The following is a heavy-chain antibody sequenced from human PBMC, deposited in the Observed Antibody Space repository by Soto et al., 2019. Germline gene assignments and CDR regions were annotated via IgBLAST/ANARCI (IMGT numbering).Heavy chain of an antibody. CDR1: GFTFSSYA. CDR3: AKDSRYCYDSSGHDY. Sequence: GGSLRLSCAASGFTFSSYAMSWVRQAPGKGLEWVSAISGSGGSTYYADSVKGRFTISRDNSKNTLYLQMNSLRAEDTAVYYCAKDSRYCYDSSGHDYWGQGTLVTVSS. D-gene: IGHD3-22*01. CDR2: ISGSGGST. J-gene: IGHJ4*02. V-gene: IGHV3-23*01.